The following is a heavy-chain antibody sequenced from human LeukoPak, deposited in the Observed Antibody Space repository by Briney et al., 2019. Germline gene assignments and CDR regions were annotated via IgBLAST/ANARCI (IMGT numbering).Heavy chain of an antibody. CDR3: ATYYSDSSAYVHYLDS. CDR2: VHYSGST. Sequence: SETLSLTCSVPGGSISSSSYYWGWIRQPPEKGLEWIGYVHYSGSTNYNPSLKSRVIISVDSSKNQFSLKLSSVTAADTAVYYCATYYSDSSAYVHYLDSGGRGTLVTVSS. D-gene: IGHD3-22*01. V-gene: IGHV4-61*05. J-gene: IGHJ4*02. CDR1: GGSISSSSYY.